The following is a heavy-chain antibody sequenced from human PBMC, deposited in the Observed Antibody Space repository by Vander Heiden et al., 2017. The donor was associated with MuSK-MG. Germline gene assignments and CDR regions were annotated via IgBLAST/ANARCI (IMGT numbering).Heavy chain of an antibody. CDR2: IYHSGST. V-gene: IGHV4-38-2*01. CDR3: ATRGMGRGLDY. CDR1: GYSISSGYY. Sequence: QVQLQESGPGLVKPSETLSLTCAVSGYSISSGYYWGWIRQPPGKGLEWIGSIYHSGSTYYNPSLKSRVTISVDTSKNQFSMKMSSVTAADTAVYYCATRGMGRGLDYWGQGTLVTVSS. J-gene: IGHJ4*02. D-gene: IGHD3-16*01.